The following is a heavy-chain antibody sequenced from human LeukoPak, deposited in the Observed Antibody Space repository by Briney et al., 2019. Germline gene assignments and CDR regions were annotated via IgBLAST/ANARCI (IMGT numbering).Heavy chain of an antibody. J-gene: IGHJ4*02. CDR2: IYYSGST. CDR1: GGSFSGYY. CDR3: ARGGAVAGLFDY. D-gene: IGHD6-19*01. V-gene: IGHV4-30-4*01. Sequence: SETLSLTCAVYGGSFSGYYWSWIRQPPGKGLEWIGYIYYSGSTYYNPSLKSRVTISVDTSKNQFSLKLSSVTAADTAVYYCARGGAVAGLFDYWGQGTLVTVSS.